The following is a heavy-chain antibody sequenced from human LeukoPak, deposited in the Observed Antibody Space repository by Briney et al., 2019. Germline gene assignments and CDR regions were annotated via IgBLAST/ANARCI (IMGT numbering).Heavy chain of an antibody. V-gene: IGHV4-34*01. D-gene: IGHD3-10*01. CDR1: GGSFSGYY. Sequence: SETLSLTCAVDGGSFSGYYWSWIRQPPGKGLEWIGEINHSGSTNYNPSPKSRVTISVDTSKNQFSLKLSSVTAEDTAVYYCARGRRGTYYYGSGSYPRAGSFDYWGQGTLVTVSS. CDR3: ARGRRGTYYYGSGSYPRAGSFDY. CDR2: INHSGST. J-gene: IGHJ4*02.